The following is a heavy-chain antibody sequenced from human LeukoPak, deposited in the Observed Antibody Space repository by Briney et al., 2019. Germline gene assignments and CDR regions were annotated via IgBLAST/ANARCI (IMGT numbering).Heavy chain of an antibody. CDR2: ISSSSSTI. D-gene: IGHD3-22*01. CDR1: GFTFSSYS. Sequence: PGGSLRLSCAASGFTFSSYSMNWVRQAPGKGLEWVSYISSSSSTIYYADSVKGRFTISRDNAKNSLYLQMNSLRAEDTAVYYCARHGGSGYYSVWGQGTLVTVSS. CDR3: ARHGGSGYYSV. J-gene: IGHJ4*02. V-gene: IGHV3-48*04.